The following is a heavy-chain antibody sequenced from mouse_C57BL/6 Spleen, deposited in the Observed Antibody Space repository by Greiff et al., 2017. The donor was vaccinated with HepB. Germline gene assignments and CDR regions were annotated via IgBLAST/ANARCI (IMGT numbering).Heavy chain of an antibody. J-gene: IGHJ3*01. D-gene: IGHD2-1*01. CDR2: IDPSDSET. V-gene: IGHV1-52*01. Sequence: QVQLQQPGAELVRPGSSVKLSCKASGYTFTSYWMHWVKQRPIQGLEWIGNIDPSDSETHYNQKFKDKATLTVDKSSSTAYMELSSLTSEDSAVYYCASGGVYGNYEFAYWGQGTLVTVSA. CDR1: GYTFTSYW. CDR3: ASGGVYGNYEFAY.